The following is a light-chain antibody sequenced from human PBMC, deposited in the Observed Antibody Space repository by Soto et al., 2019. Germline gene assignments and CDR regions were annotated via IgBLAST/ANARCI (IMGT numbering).Light chain of an antibody. CDR3: QQYMNWPPLT. J-gene: IGKJ3*01. CDR2: GAS. Sequence: EIVMTQSPATLSVSPGERVTLSCRASESISRNLAWYQQKPGQAPRLLIYGASSRDTGVPARFSGGGSGTEFTLTISSLQSEDSAVYFCQQYMNWPPLTFFPGTKVDV. V-gene: IGKV3-15*01. CDR1: ESISRN.